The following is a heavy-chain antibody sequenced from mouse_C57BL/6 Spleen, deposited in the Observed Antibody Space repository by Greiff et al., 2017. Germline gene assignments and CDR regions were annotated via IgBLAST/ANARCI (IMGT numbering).Heavy chain of an antibody. J-gene: IGHJ2*01. Sequence: EVTLVESEGGLVQPGSSMKLSCTASGFTFSDYYMAWVRQVPEKGLEWVANINYDGSSTYYLDSLKSRFIISRDNAKNILYLQMSSLKSEDTATYYCARDLGFDYWGQGTTLTVSS. D-gene: IGHD4-1*01. CDR1: GFTFSDYY. V-gene: IGHV5-16*01. CDR3: ARDLGFDY. CDR2: INYDGSST.